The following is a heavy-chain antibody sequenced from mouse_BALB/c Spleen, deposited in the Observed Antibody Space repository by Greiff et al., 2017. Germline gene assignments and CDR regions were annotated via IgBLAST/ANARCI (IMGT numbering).Heavy chain of an antibody. CDR1: GYSFTSYY. V-gene: IGHV1-66*01. D-gene: IGHD2-4*01. J-gene: IGHJ4*01. CDR2: IFPGSGNT. Sequence: QVQLKESGPELVKPGASVKISCKASGYSFTSYYIHWVKQRPGQGLEWIGWIFPGSGNTKYNEKFKGKATLTADTSSSTAYMQLSSLTSEDSAVYFCARDYEYAMDYWGQGTSVTVSS. CDR3: ARDYEYAMDY.